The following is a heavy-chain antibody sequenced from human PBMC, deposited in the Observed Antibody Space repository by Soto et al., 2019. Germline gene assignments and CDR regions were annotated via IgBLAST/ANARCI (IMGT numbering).Heavy chain of an antibody. D-gene: IGHD2-2*01. V-gene: IGHV3-30*18. CDR2: ISYDGSNK. J-gene: IGHJ4*02. Sequence: QVQLVESGGGVVQPGRSLRLSCAASGFTFSSYGMHWVRQAPGKGLEWVAVISYDGSNKYYADSMKGRFTISRDNSKNTLYLQMNSLRAEDTAVYYCANGTSLDYWGQGTLVTVSS. CDR3: ANGTSLDY. CDR1: GFTFSSYG.